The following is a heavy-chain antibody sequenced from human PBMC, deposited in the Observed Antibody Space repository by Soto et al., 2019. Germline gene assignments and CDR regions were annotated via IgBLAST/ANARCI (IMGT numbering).Heavy chain of an antibody. V-gene: IGHV3-33*01. CDR2: IWYDGTKR. D-gene: IGHD3-10*01. CDR1: GFIFSSYG. J-gene: IGHJ4*02. CDR3: ARDMGHYSRGSSYFDY. Sequence: QVQLVESGGGVVQPVRSLRLSCAASGFIFSSYGLHWVRQAPGKGLEWVAVIWYDGTKRYYADSVKGRFTISRDDSENTLYLQMNSLRAEETAVYYCARDMGHYSRGSSYFDYWGQGTLVIVSS.